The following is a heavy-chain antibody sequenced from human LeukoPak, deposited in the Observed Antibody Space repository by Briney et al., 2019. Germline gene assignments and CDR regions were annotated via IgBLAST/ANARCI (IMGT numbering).Heavy chain of an antibody. Sequence: ASVKVSCKASGYTFTSYYMHWVRQAPGQGLEWMGIINPSGGSTSYAQKFQGRVTISVDTSKNQFSLKLSSVTAADTAVYYCARKRRTGSRPDAFDIWGQGTMVTVSS. J-gene: IGHJ3*02. CDR2: INPSGGST. CDR1: GYTFTSYY. D-gene: IGHD1-14*01. CDR3: ARKRRTGSRPDAFDI. V-gene: IGHV1-46*01.